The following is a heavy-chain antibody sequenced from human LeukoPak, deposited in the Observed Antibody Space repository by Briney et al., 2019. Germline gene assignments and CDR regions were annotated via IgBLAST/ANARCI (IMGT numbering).Heavy chain of an antibody. V-gene: IGHV3-30*18. CDR2: IPYDGSNK. J-gene: IGHJ4*02. D-gene: IGHD3-3*01. Sequence: GGSLRLSCAASGFTFSSYGMHWVRQAPGKGLEWVAVIPYDGSNKYYADSVKGRFTISRDNSKNTLYLQMNSLRAEDTAVYYCAKDAYYDFWSGDYYFDYWGQGTLVTVSS. CDR3: AKDAYYDFWSGDYYFDY. CDR1: GFTFSSYG.